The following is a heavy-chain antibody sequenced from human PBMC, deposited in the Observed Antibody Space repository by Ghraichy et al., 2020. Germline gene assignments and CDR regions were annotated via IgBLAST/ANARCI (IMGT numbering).Heavy chain of an antibody. CDR3: AGSESYYLRGDY. CDR2: IYYSGST. D-gene: IGHD1-26*01. J-gene: IGHJ4*02. V-gene: IGHV4-59*08. Sequence: SETLSLTCTVSGGSISSYYWSWIRQPPGKGLEWIGYIYYSGSTNYNPSLKSRVTISIDTSKNQFSLKLSSVTAADAAVYYCAGSESYYLRGDYWGQGTLVTVSS. CDR1: GGSISSYY.